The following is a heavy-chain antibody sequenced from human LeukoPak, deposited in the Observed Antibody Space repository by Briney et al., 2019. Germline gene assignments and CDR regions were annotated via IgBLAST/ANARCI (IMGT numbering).Heavy chain of an antibody. V-gene: IGHV1-3*01. CDR2: INAGNGYT. CDR1: GYTFTSYA. J-gene: IGHJ6*02. D-gene: IGHD6-13*01. CDR3: ARATPPGGDSSSWYRYFYYYGMDV. Sequence: ASVKVSCKASGYTFTSYALHWVRQAPGQRLEWMGWINAGNGYTKYSQKFQGRVTITRDTSASKDYMELSSLRSEDTAGYYCARATPPGGDSSSWYRYFYYYGMDVWGQGTTVTVSS.